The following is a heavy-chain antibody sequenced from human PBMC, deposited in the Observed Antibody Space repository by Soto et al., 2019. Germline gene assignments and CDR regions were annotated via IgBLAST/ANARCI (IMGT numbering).Heavy chain of an antibody. CDR2: LYHIGST. CDR3: ARGREIFGAVTPFEY. D-gene: IGHD3-3*01. CDR1: GYSISSGNY. J-gene: IGHJ4*02. Sequence: SETLSLTCAVSGYSISSGNYWAWIRQPPGRGLEWIGSLYHIGSTHYNTSLKSRVTISVDTSKNHFSLELSSVTAADTAVYYCARGREIFGAVTPFEYWGQGTQVTVSS. V-gene: IGHV4-38-2*01.